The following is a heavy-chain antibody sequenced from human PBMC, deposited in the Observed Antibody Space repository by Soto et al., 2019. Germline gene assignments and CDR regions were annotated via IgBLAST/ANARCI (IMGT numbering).Heavy chain of an antibody. D-gene: IGHD5-18*01. Sequence: QVQLQESGPGLVKPSQTLSLTCTVSGGSISSGDYYWSWIRQPPGKGLEWIGYIYYSGSTYYNPTLKSRVNISVDTSKNQCALKLNSVTAADTAVYYCAREEDTAMVIDYWGQGTLVTVSS. J-gene: IGHJ4*02. CDR1: GGSISSGDYY. V-gene: IGHV4-30-4*01. CDR3: AREEDTAMVIDY. CDR2: IYYSGST.